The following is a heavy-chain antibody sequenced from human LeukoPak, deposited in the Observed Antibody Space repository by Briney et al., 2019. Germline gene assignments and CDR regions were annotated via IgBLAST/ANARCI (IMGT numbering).Heavy chain of an antibody. J-gene: IGHJ4*02. CDR1: GGAFSGYY. CDR3: ARGYVLLWFGELSYYFDY. CDR2: INHSGST. D-gene: IGHD3-10*01. Sequence: SETLSLTCAVYGGAFSGYYWSWIRQPPGKGLEWSGEINHSGSTNYNPSLKSGVTISVDTSKNKFSLKLSSVTAADTAVYSCARGYVLLWFGELSYYFDYWGQGTLVTVSS. V-gene: IGHV4-34*01.